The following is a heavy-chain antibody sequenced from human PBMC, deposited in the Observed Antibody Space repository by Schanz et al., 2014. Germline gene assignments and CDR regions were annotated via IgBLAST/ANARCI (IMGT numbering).Heavy chain of an antibody. CDR1: GGSIRSYF. J-gene: IGHJ2*01. D-gene: IGHD1-1*01. V-gene: IGHV4-59*12. CDR3: ARDTTWRLDL. CDR2: IYYSGSS. Sequence: QVQLQESGPGLLKPSETLSLTCTVSGGSIRSYFWSWIRQPQGKGLEWIGYIYYSGSSDYNPSLKSRVTISLNTPKNQFSLTRSSLTAADTAVYYCARDTTWRLDLWGRGTLVTVSS.